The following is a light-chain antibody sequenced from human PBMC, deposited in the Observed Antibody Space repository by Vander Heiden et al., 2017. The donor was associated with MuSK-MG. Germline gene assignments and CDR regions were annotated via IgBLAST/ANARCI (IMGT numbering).Light chain of an antibody. CDR2: WAS. Sequence: DIVMTPSPDSRAVSLGERATINCKSSQSVLYSSNNKNYLAWYQQKPGQPPRLLIYWASTRESGVPDRFSGSGSGTDFTLTISSLQADDVAVYYCQQYDTTPYTFGQGTKLEIK. V-gene: IGKV4-1*01. CDR1: QSVLYSSNNKNY. J-gene: IGKJ2*01. CDR3: QQYDTTPYT.